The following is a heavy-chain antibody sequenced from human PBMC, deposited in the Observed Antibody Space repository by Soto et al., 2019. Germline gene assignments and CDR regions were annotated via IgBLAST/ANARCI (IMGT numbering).Heavy chain of an antibody. V-gene: IGHV1-69*12. J-gene: IGHJ6*02. D-gene: IGHD6-19*01. Sequence: QVQLVQSGAEVKKPGSSVKVSCKASGGTFSSYAISWVRQAPGQGLEWMGGIIPIFGTANYAQKFKGRVTITADESTSTAYMELSSLRSEDTAVYYCASPPRVAVAGKRNYYGMDVWGQGTTVTVSS. CDR2: IIPIFGTA. CDR1: GGTFSSYA. CDR3: ASPPRVAVAGKRNYYGMDV.